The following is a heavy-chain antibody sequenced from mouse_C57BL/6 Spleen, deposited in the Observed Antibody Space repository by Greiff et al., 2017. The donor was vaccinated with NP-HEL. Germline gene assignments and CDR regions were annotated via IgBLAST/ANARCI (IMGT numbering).Heavy chain of an antibody. CDR3: ARSYDYDGGYAMDY. CDR2: ISNGGGST. CDR1: GFTFSDYY. D-gene: IGHD2-4*01. V-gene: IGHV5-12*01. J-gene: IGHJ4*01. Sequence: EVNLVESGGGLVQPGGSLKLSCAASGFTFSDYYMYWVRQTPEKRLEWVAYISNGGGSTYYPDTVKGRFTISRDNAKNTLYLQMSRLKSEDTAMYYCARSYDYDGGYAMDYWGQGTSVTVSS.